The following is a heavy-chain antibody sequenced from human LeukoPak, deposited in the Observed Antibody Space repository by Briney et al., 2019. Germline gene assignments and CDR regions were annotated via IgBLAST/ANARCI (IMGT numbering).Heavy chain of an antibody. D-gene: IGHD3-22*01. V-gene: IGHV3-21*01. J-gene: IGHJ3*02. CDR3: ATGEGGSYYDSRGYYSDI. CDR2: ISSSSSYI. Sequence: GGSLRLSCAASGFTFSSYSMNWVRQAPGKGLEWVSSISSSSSYIYYADSVKGRFTISRDNAKNSLYLQMNSLRAEDTAVYYCATGEGGSYYDSRGYYSDIWGQGTMVTVSP. CDR1: GFTFSSYS.